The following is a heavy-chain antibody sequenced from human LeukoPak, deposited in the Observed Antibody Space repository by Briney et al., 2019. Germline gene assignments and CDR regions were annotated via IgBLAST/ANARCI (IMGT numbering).Heavy chain of an antibody. CDR1: GYTFTSYY. CDR2: INPSGGST. V-gene: IGHV1-46*01. J-gene: IGHJ3*02. Sequence: GASVKVSCKASGYTFTSYYMHWVRQAPGQGLEWMGIINPSGGSTSYAQKFQGRVTITRNTSISTAYMELSNLRSEDTAVYYCAIWSGYYPVDAFDIWGQGTMVTVSS. CDR3: AIWSGYYPVDAFDI. D-gene: IGHD3-3*01.